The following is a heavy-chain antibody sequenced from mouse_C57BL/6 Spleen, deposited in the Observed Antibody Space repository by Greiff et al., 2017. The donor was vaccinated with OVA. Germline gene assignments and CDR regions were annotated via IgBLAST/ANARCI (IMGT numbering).Heavy chain of an antibody. J-gene: IGHJ3*01. V-gene: IGHV5-9-1*02. CDR2: ISSGGDYI. Sequence: EVQLVESGEGLVKPGGSLKLSCAASGFTFSSYAMSWVRQTPEKRLEWVAYISSGGDYIYYADTVKGRFTISRDNARNTLYLQMSSLKSEDTAMYYCTKPPRYYGSSYPFAYWGQGTLVTVSA. D-gene: IGHD1-1*01. CDR3: TKPPRYYGSSYPFAY. CDR1: GFTFSSYA.